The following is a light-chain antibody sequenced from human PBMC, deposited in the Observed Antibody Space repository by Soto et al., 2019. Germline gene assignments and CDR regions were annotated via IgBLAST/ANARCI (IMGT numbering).Light chain of an antibody. V-gene: IGKV3-15*01. CDR2: GAT. CDR3: HQYNSWPRT. Sequence: EIVLTQSPCTLSLSPWERAALSCVASQSVSSNFAWYQQKPGQSPRLLIYGATTRATGIPDRFSGSGSGTEFTLTISSLQSEDFGVYYCHQYNSWPRTFGQGTKVDIK. J-gene: IGKJ1*01. CDR1: QSVSSN.